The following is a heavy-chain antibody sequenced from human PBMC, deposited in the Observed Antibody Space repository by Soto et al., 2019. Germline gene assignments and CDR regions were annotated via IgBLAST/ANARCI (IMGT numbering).Heavy chain of an antibody. D-gene: IGHD2-15*01. J-gene: IGHJ3*02. CDR1: GGSFSGYY. V-gene: IGHV4-34*01. Sequence: QVQLQQWGAGLLKPSETLSLTCAVYGGSFSGYYWSWIRQPPGKGLEWIGEINHSGSTNYNPSLKSRVTISVDTSKNQSSLKLSSVTAADTAVYYCARGWGDIVVVVAATGAFDIWGQGTMVTVSS. CDR3: ARGWGDIVVVVAATGAFDI. CDR2: INHSGST.